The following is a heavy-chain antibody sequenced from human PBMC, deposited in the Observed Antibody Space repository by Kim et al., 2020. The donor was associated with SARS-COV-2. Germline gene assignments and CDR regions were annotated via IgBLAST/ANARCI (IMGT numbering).Heavy chain of an antibody. J-gene: IGHJ6*02. CDR1: GFTFSSYS. D-gene: IGHD3-9*01. Sequence: GGSLRLSCAASGFTFSSYSMNWVRQAPGKGLEWVSYISSSSSTIYYADSVKGRFTISRDNAKNSLYLQMNSLRDEDTAVYYCARDHRDGTDLDILTGGGYYYYGMDVWGQGTTVTVSS. CDR3: ARDHRDGTDLDILTGGGYYYYGMDV. CDR2: ISSSSSTI. V-gene: IGHV3-48*02.